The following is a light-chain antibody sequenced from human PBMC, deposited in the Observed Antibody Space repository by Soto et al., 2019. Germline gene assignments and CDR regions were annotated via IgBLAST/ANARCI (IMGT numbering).Light chain of an antibody. J-gene: IGKJ3*01. V-gene: IGKV3-11*01. Sequence: EIVLTQSPATLSLSPGERATLSCRASQSVSSYLAGYQQKPGQAPRLLIYDASNRATAIPDRFSGSGSGTDFTLTISSLEHEDFAVYYCQQRSNWPITFGPATKVEIK. CDR3: QQRSNWPIT. CDR1: QSVSSY. CDR2: DAS.